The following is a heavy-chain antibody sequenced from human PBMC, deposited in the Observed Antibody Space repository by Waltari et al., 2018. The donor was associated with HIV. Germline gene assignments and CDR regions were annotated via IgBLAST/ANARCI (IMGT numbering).Heavy chain of an antibody. J-gene: IGHJ4*02. V-gene: IGHV3-11*01. CDR3: SSRTKRGLHDY. CDR1: GVTFREYY. CDR2: VRLGGSAT. Sequence: QVHLVESGGGLVTPGGSLRLSCEASGVTFREYYMSWIRQAPGRGVGLIANVRLGGSATEYGDCVRRRLTILRDDATNSVFLQMHSLRAEDTAVYYCSSRTKRGLHDYWGQGTLVTVSS. D-gene: IGHD2-15*01.